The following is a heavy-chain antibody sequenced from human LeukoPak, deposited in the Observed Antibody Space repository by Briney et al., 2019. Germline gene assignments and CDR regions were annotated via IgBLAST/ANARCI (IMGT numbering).Heavy chain of an antibody. CDR3: AKGLVWIQLWLREVDYFDY. CDR1: GFTFSSYA. CDR2: ISGSGGST. V-gene: IGHV3-23*01. Sequence: PGGSLRLSCAASGFTFSSYAMSWVRQTPGKGLEWVSAISGSGGSTYYADSVKGRFTISRDNSKNTLYLQMNSLRAEDTAVYYCAKGLVWIQLWLREVDYFDYWGQGTLVTVSS. D-gene: IGHD5-18*01. J-gene: IGHJ4*02.